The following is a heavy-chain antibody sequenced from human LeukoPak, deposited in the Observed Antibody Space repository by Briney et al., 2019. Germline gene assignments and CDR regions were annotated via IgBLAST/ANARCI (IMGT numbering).Heavy chain of an antibody. Sequence: PGRSLRLSCAASGFTFSSYSMNWVRQAPGKGLEWVSSISSSSSYIYYADSVKGRFTISRDNAKNSLYLQMNSLRAEDTAVYYCASPSIAVAANGEAFDIWGQGTMVTVSS. CDR1: GFTFSSYS. CDR2: ISSSSSYI. J-gene: IGHJ3*02. V-gene: IGHV3-21*01. CDR3: ASPSIAVAANGEAFDI. D-gene: IGHD6-19*01.